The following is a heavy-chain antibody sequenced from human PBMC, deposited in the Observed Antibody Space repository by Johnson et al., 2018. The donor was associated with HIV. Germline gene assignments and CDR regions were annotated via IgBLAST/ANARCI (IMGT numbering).Heavy chain of an antibody. J-gene: IGHJ3*02. CDR2: ISYDGSNK. D-gene: IGHD3-22*01. CDR3: ARTSTPYDTHVGPFDI. CDR1: GFTFSSYG. V-gene: IGHV3-30*19. Sequence: QMLLVESGGGVVQPGRSLRLSCAASGFTFSSYGMHWVRQAPGKGLEWVAVISYDGSNKYYADSGKGRVTISRDNSKNTLYLQMNSLRAEDTAVYYCARTSTPYDTHVGPFDIWGQGTMVTVSS.